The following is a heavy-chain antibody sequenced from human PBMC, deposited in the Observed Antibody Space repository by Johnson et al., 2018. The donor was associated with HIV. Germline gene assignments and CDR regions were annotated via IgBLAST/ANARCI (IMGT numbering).Heavy chain of an antibody. J-gene: IGHJ3*02. CDR3: ARGHSGSYYYDAFDI. CDR1: GFNFSSYA. Sequence: QVQLVESGGDMVQPGRSLRLSCAASGFNFSSYAMHWVRQAPGKGLEWVAVISYDGSNKYYADSVKGRFTISRDNSKNTLYLQMNSLRAEDTAVYYCARGHSGSYYYDAFDIWGQGTIVTVSS. CDR2: ISYDGSNK. V-gene: IGHV3-30*04. D-gene: IGHD1-26*01.